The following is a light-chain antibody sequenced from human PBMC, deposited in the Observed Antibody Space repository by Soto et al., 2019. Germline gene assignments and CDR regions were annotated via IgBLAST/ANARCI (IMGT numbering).Light chain of an antibody. CDR2: GAS. J-gene: IGKJ5*01. CDR1: QSVSNNY. CDR3: QQSYSTPIT. V-gene: IGKV3-20*01. Sequence: EIVLTQSPGTLSLSPGEGATLSCRASQSVSNNYLALYQQKPGQAPRLLIYGASNRATGIPDRFSGSGSGTDFTLTISSLQPEDFATYYCQQSYSTPITFGQGTRLEIK.